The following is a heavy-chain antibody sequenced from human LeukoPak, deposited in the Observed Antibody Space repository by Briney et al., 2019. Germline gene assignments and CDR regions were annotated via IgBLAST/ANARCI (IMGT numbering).Heavy chain of an antibody. V-gene: IGHV1-8*02. Sequence: GASVKVPCKASGYTFTDYYMHWVRQAPGQGLEWMGWMNPNSGNTGYAQKFQGRVTMTRNTSISTAYMELSSLRSEDTAVYYCARGQGSSWYTYWGQGTLVTVSS. CDR2: MNPNSGNT. CDR1: GYTFTDYY. D-gene: IGHD6-13*01. J-gene: IGHJ4*02. CDR3: ARGQGSSWYTY.